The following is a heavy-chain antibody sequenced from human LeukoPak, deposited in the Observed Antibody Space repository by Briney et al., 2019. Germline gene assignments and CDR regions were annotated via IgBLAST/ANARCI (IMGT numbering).Heavy chain of an antibody. CDR2: IYHSGST. J-gene: IGHJ4*02. CDR1: GYSISNGYY. V-gene: IGHV4-38-2*01. Sequence: PSETLSLTCAVSGYSISNGYYWGWIRQPPGKGLEWIGSIYHSGSTYYNPSLKSRVTISVDTSKNQFSLKLSSVTAADTAVYYCARLTSLRDGPRRDQLRSDYFDYWGQGTLVTVSS. CDR3: ARLTSLRDGPRRDQLRSDYFDY. D-gene: IGHD2-2*01.